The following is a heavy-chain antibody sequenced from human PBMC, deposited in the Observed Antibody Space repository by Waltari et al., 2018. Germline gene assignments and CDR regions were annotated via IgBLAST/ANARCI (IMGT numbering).Heavy chain of an antibody. CDR3: AGGDLSVPGTRFDC. J-gene: IGHJ4*02. D-gene: IGHD6-19*01. CDR2: FSRGDI. CDR1: RSTFGNYG. Sequence: EVQLLESGGGLIHPGVSLSISCVAPRSTFGNYGMRWVRPTPGKGLGWVSSFSRGDIYYTDSVKGRFTISRDNSKNTLFLQMNSLRVEDTAVYYCAGGDLSVPGTRFDCWGQGTLVTVSS. V-gene: IGHV3-23*01.